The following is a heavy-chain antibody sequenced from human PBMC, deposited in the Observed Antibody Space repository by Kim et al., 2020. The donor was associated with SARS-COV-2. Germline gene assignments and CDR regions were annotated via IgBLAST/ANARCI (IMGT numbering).Heavy chain of an antibody. V-gene: IGHV4-59*08. Sequence: SETLSLTCSVSGGSIRSHYWSWIRQSPGKGLEYIGYFYYGGSTNYNASPKSRVTISPDTSKNQFSLELSSVTAADTAGYYCVRLGRYYYDPTGALGPPAYWGPGTLVTVSS. J-gene: IGHJ4*02. D-gene: IGHD3-22*01. CDR1: GGSIRSHY. CDR2: FYYGGST. CDR3: VRLGRYYYDPTGALGPPAY.